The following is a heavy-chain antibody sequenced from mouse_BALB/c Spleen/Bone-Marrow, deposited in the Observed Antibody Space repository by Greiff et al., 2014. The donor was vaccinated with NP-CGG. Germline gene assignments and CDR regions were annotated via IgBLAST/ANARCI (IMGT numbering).Heavy chain of an antibody. V-gene: IGHV2-9*02. D-gene: IGHD2-1*01. CDR1: GFSLTSYG. J-gene: IGHJ3*01. CDR3: AREIYYGNYAWFAY. CDR2: IWAGGST. Sequence: VHLVESGPGLVAPSQSLSITCTVSGFSLTSYGVHWVRQPPGKGLEWLGVIWAGGSTNYNSALMSRLSISKDNSKSQVFLKMNSLQTDDTAMYYCAREIYYGNYAWFAYWGQGTLVTVSA.